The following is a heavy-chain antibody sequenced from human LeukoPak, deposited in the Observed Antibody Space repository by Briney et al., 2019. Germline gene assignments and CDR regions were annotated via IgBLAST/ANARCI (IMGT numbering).Heavy chain of an antibody. CDR1: GFTFSSCA. Sequence: GGSLRLSCGASGFTFSSCAMSWVRQAPGKGLEWVSSISGSGDTTDYADSVKGRFTISRDNSKSTLFLQMNSLRPEDTAVYYCAATPRDDILTVVFDFWGQGTLVTVSS. CDR3: AATPRDDILTVVFDF. CDR2: ISGSGDTT. V-gene: IGHV3-23*01. J-gene: IGHJ4*02. D-gene: IGHD3-9*01.